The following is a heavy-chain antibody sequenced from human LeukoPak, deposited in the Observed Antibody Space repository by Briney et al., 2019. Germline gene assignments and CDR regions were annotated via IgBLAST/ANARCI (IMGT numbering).Heavy chain of an antibody. CDR3: ARGLRYCSSTSCQYYFDY. CDR1: GYTFTSYD. J-gene: IGHJ4*02. V-gene: IGHV1-8*03. D-gene: IGHD2-2*01. CDR2: MNPNSGNT. Sequence: ASVKVSCKASGYTFTSYDINWVRQATGQGLEWMGWMNPNSGNTGYAQKFQGRVAITRNTSISTAYMELSSLRSEDTAVYYCARGLRYCSSTSCQYYFDYWGQGTLVTVSS.